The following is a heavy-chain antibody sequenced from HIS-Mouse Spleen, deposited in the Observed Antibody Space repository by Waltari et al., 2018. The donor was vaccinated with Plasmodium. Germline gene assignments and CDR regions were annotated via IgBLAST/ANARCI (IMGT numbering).Heavy chain of an antibody. Sequence: QLQLQESGPGLVKPSETLSLTCTVSGGSISSSSYYWGWIRQPPGKGLEWIGSIYYSGRTHYNPSRKSRVTISVDTSKNQFSLKLSSVTAADTAVYYCARVPYYYDSSGYGMGWFDPWGQGTLVTVSS. CDR1: GGSISSSSYY. CDR2: IYYSGRT. D-gene: IGHD3-22*01. J-gene: IGHJ5*02. V-gene: IGHV4-39*07. CDR3: ARVPYYYDSSGYGMGWFDP.